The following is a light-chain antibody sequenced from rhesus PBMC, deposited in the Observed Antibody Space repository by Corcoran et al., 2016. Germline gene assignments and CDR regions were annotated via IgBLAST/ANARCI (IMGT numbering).Light chain of an antibody. CDR2: KAS. CDR1: QSISSW. V-gene: IGKV1-22*01. Sequence: DIQMTQSPSSLSASVGDTVTITCRASQSISSWLDWYQQKPGKAPNLLIYKASSLQRGVPSRFSGSGSGTDFTLTISSLQPEDVATYYCLQYSSSPRTFGQGTKVEIK. J-gene: IGKJ1*01. CDR3: LQYSSSPRT.